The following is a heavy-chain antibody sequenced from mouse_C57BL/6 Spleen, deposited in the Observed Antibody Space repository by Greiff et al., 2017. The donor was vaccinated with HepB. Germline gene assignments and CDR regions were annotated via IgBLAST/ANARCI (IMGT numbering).Heavy chain of an antibody. Sequence: EVQLQQSGPELVKPGASVKISCKASGYTFTDYYMNWVKQSHGKSLEWIGDINPNNGGTSYNQKFKGKATLTVDKSSSTAYMELRSLTSEDSAVYYGAKEGGFYYGSSPGFAYWGQGTLVTVSA. CDR3: AKEGGFYYGSSPGFAY. V-gene: IGHV1-26*01. CDR1: GYTFTDYY. CDR2: INPNNGGT. D-gene: IGHD1-1*01. J-gene: IGHJ3*01.